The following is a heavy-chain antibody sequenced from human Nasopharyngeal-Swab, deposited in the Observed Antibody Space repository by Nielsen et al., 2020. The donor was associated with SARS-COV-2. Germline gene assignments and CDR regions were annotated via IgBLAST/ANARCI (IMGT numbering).Heavy chain of an antibody. Sequence: WVRQAPGQWLEWMGWMNPNSGNTGYAQKFQGRVTMTRNTSISTAYMELSSLRSEDTAVYYCARSDSSGYYLYYYGMDVWGQGTTVTVSS. CDR3: ARSDSSGYYLYYYGMDV. CDR2: MNPNSGNT. D-gene: IGHD3-22*01. V-gene: IGHV1-8*01. J-gene: IGHJ6*02.